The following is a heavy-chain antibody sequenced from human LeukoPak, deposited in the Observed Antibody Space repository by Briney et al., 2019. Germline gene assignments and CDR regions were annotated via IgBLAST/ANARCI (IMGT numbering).Heavy chain of an antibody. CDR3: ARDNSVGDTAWWFDP. Sequence: ASVKVSCKATGYTFTAYYMHWVRQAPGQGLEWMGLINPSGSDTVYAQKFQGRVTMTRDMSTSTDYMELSSLRFDDTAVYYCARDNSVGDTAWWFDPWGQGTLVTVSS. J-gene: IGHJ5*02. CDR1: GYTFTAYY. V-gene: IGHV1-46*01. CDR2: INPSGSDT. D-gene: IGHD1-26*01.